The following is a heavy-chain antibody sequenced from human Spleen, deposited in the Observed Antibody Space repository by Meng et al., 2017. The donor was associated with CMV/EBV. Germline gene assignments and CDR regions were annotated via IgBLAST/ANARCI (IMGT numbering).Heavy chain of an antibody. CDR2: IITIFGTP. CDR1: GGTFSSYA. D-gene: IGHD2-2*02. J-gene: IGHJ6*02. Sequence: SVQVSCKASGGTFSSYAFSWVRQAPGQGLEWMGGIITIFGTPNYAQKFQGRVTITTDESTSTVYMELSSLRSEETAVFYCARGNNLVPTAIRRSYYFHYRMAVWVPRPPVTVSS. CDR3: ARGNNLVPTAIRRSYYFHYRMAV. V-gene: IGHV1-69*05.